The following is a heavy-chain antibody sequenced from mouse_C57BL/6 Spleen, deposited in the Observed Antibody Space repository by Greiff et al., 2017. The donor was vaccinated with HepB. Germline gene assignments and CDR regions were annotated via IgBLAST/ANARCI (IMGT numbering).Heavy chain of an antibody. CDR1: GYTFTNYW. J-gene: IGHJ2*01. D-gene: IGHD1-3*01. CDR2: IYPGGGYT. V-gene: IGHV1-63*01. Sequence: VQLQESGAELVRPGTSVKMSCKASGYTFTNYWIGWAKQRPGHGLEWIGDIYPGGGYTNYNEKFKGKATLTADKSSSTAYMQFSSLTSEDSAIYYCAREETKGYFDYWDQGTTLTVSS. CDR3: AREETKGYFDY.